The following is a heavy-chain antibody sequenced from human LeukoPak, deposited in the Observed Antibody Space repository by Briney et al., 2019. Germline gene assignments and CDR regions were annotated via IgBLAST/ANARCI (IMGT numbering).Heavy chain of an antibody. D-gene: IGHD3-22*01. CDR3: ARDRTYYYDSSGYFDFDY. CDR1: GYTFTGYY. J-gene: IGHJ4*02. CDR2: INPNSGGT. Sequence: ASVKVSCKASGYTFTGYYIHWVRQAPGQGLEWMGWINPNSGGTNYAQKFQGRVTMTRDTSISTAYMELSRLRSDDTAVYYCARDRTYYYDSSGYFDFDYWGQGTLVTVSS. V-gene: IGHV1-2*02.